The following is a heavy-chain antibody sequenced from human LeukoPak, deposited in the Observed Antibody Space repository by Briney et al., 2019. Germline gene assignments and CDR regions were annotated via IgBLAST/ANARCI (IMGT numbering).Heavy chain of an antibody. CDR1: GFTLSNAW. V-gene: IGHV3-15*05. CDR2: IYRNADGGTT. CDR3: TTDSYCSTTTCYASSNYYYGLDA. Sequence: GGSLRLSCAASGFTLSNAWMTWVRQAPGKGLEWVGRIYRNADGGTTDYAAPVKGRFTISRDDSKNTLYLQMNSLKTEDTAVYYCTTDSYCSTTTCYASSNYYYGLDAWGQGTSVTVSS. J-gene: IGHJ6*02. D-gene: IGHD2-2*01.